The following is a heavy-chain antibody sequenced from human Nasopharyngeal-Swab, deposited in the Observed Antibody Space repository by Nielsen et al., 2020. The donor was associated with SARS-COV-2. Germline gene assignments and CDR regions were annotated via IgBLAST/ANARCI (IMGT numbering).Heavy chain of an antibody. D-gene: IGHD5-12*01. J-gene: IGHJ4*02. CDR3: ASGHIVATSYYFDY. V-gene: IGHV4-39*07. Sequence: SETLSLTCTVSGGSISSGSYYWSWIRQPPGKGLEWIGEINHSGSTNYNPSLKSRVTISVGTSKNQFSLKLSSVTAADTAVYYCASGHIVATSYYFDYWGQGTLVTVSS. CDR2: INHSGST. CDR1: GGSISSGSYY.